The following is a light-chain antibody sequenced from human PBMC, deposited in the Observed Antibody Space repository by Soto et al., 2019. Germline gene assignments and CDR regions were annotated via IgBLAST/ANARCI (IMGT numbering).Light chain of an antibody. Sequence: EIVLTQSPGTLSLSPGERATLSCRASQSVSSSYLAWYQQKPGQAPRLLIYGASSRATGIPDRFSGSGSRTDFTLTISRLEPEDFAVYYCQQYGSSPLTVGQGTKVEIK. CDR3: QQYGSSPLT. V-gene: IGKV3-20*01. J-gene: IGKJ1*01. CDR1: QSVSSSY. CDR2: GAS.